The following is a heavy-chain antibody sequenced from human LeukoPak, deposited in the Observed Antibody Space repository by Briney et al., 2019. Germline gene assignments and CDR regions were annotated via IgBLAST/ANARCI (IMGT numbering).Heavy chain of an antibody. CDR3: ARARYDYVWGSYRSANWFDP. V-gene: IGHV4-34*01. CDR2: INHSGST. D-gene: IGHD3-16*02. Sequence: SETLSLTCAVYGGSFSGYYWSWIRQPPGKGLEWIGEINHSGSTNYNPSLKSRVTISVDTSKNQFSLKLSSVTAADTAVYYCARARYDYVWGSYRSANWFDPWGQGTLVTVS. CDR1: GGSFSGYY. J-gene: IGHJ5*02.